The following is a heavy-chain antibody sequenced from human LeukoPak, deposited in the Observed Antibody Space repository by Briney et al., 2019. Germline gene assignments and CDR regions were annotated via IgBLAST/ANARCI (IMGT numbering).Heavy chain of an antibody. V-gene: IGHV4-31*03. CDR3: ARFGYGRSGWRRNWFDP. D-gene: IGHD6-19*01. CDR2: IYYSASS. J-gene: IGHJ5*02. Sequence: SETLSLTCTVSGGPITSGAFYWSWIRQLPGKGLEWIGYIYYSASSDYNPSLKSRVRISVDTSKNQFSLNLTSVTAADTGVYYCARFGYGRSGWRRNWFDPWGQGTLVTVSS. CDR1: GGPITSGAFY.